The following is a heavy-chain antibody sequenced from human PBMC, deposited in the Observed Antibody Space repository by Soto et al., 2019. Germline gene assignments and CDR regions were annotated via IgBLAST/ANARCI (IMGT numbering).Heavy chain of an antibody. Sequence: EVQLLESGGGLVQPGGSLRLSCAASGFTFSNYGMSWVPQAPGKGLEWVSSISGGNTFYAGSVKGRFTISRDNSKNTLYLQMNSLTAEDTAVYYCAKAPSSDCNSGACSLRSWGQGTLVTVSS. D-gene: IGHD2-21*01. V-gene: IGHV3-23*01. CDR3: AKAPSSDCNSGACSLRS. J-gene: IGHJ5*02. CDR2: SISGGNT. CDR1: GFTFSNYG.